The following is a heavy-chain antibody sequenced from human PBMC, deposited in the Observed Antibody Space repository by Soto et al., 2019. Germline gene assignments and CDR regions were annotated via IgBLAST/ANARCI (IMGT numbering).Heavy chain of an antibody. D-gene: IGHD6-25*01. CDR2: MNPYNGNT. CDR3: ARRKERSGPHYFDY. CDR1: GYTFNTYD. V-gene: IGHV1-8*01. J-gene: IGHJ4*02. Sequence: ASVKVSCKASGYTFNTYDIYWMRQATGQGLEWMGWMNPYNGNTGYAQRFQGRVTVTRNTSISTVYMELSGLRPDDTAVYYCARRKERSGPHYFDYWGQGSQVTVSS.